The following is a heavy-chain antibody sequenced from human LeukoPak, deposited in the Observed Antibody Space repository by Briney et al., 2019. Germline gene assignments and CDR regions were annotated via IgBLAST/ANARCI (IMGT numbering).Heavy chain of an antibody. D-gene: IGHD3-10*01. CDR1: GGSISSSSYY. CDR3: ARVLYGSGSYYNFGVYYYYGMDV. Sequence: PSETLSLTCTVSGGSISSSSYYWGWIRQPPGKGLEWIGSIYYSGSTYYNPSLKSRVTISVDTSKNQFSLKLSSVTAADTAVYYCARVLYGSGSYYNFGVYYYYGMDVWGQGTTVTVSS. CDR2: IYYSGST. V-gene: IGHV4-39*01. J-gene: IGHJ6*02.